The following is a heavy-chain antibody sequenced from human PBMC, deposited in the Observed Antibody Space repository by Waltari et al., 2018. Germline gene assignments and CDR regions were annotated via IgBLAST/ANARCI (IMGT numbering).Heavy chain of an antibody. J-gene: IGHJ4*02. CDR1: GGSISSSSYY. Sequence: QLQLQESSPGLVKPSETLSLTCTVSGGSISSSSYYWGWIRQPPGKGLEWIGSIYYSGSTYYNPSLKSRVTISVDTSKNQFSLKLSSVTAADTAVYYCATYTAARLVRPTDYWGQGTLVTVSS. CDR3: ATYTAARLVRPTDY. D-gene: IGHD6-6*01. CDR2: IYYSGST. V-gene: IGHV4-39*07.